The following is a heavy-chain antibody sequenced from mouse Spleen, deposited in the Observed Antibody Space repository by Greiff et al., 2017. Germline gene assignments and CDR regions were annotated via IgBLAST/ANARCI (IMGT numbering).Heavy chain of an antibody. D-gene: IGHD1-1*01. CDR3: ARATYYYGSSYGYFDV. J-gene: IGHJ1*03. V-gene: IGHV3-6*01. CDR2: ISYDGSN. Sequence: EVQRVESGPGLVKPSQSLSLTCSVTGYSITSGYYWNWIRQFPGNKLEWMGYISYDGSNNYNPSLKNRISITRDTSKNQFFLKLNSVTTEDTATYYCARATYYYGSSYGYFDVWGTGTTVTVSS. CDR1: GYSITSGYY.